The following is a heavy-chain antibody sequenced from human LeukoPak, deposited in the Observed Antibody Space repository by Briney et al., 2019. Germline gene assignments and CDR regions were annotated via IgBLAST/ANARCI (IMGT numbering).Heavy chain of an antibody. Sequence: ASVKVSCKASGYNFVGYYIHWVRQAPGQGLEWMGWISAYNGNTNYAQKLQGRVTMTTDTSTSTAYMELRSLRSDDTAVYYCAYTVAPDAAFDIWGQGTMVTVSS. CDR2: ISAYNGNT. D-gene: IGHD5-12*01. CDR1: GYNFVGYY. J-gene: IGHJ3*02. CDR3: AYTVAPDAAFDI. V-gene: IGHV1-18*04.